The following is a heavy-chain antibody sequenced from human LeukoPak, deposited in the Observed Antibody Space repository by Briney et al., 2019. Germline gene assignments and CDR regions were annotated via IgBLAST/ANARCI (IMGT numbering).Heavy chain of an antibody. Sequence: GGSLRLSCAASGFTFSDTWMHWVRQAPGEGLVWVSRIRSDGSDTRYAESVKGRFTISRDNAKNTVYLQMNSLRVEDTAMYFCASVRLPGDAFDIWGQGTRVTVSS. CDR1: GFTFSDTW. CDR2: IRSDGSDT. V-gene: IGHV3-74*01. J-gene: IGHJ3*02. CDR3: ASVRLPGDAFDI.